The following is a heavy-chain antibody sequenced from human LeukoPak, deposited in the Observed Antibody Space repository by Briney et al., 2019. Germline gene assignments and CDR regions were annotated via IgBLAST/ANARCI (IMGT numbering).Heavy chain of an antibody. J-gene: IGHJ4*02. CDR2: IKQDGSEK. V-gene: IGHV3-7*03. D-gene: IGHD7-27*01. CDR1: GFTFSSYW. Sequence: GGSLRLSCAASGFTFSSYWMRWVRQAPGKGLEWVANIKQDGSEKNYVDSVKGRFTISRDNAKNSLYLQMNSLRAEDTAVYYCARESATGDLGYWGQGTLVTVSS. CDR3: ARESATGDLGY.